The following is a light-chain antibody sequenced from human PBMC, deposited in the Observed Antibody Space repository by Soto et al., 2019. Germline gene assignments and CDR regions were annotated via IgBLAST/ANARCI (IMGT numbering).Light chain of an antibody. CDR3: QQYNNWPPLT. V-gene: IGKV3-15*01. Sequence: EIVMTQSPATLSVSPGERATLSCRASQSVSSNLGWYQQKPGQAPRLLVYGASTRATGIPARFSGSGSWTEFTLTISSLQSEDFAVYYCQQYNNWPPLTFGGGTKVEIK. CDR2: GAS. CDR1: QSVSSN. J-gene: IGKJ4*01.